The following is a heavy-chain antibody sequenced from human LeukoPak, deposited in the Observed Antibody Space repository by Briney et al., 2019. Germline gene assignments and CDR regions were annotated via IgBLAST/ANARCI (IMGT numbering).Heavy chain of an antibody. CDR1: GGSISSYY. V-gene: IGHV4-59*01. CDR2: VYYSGST. Sequence: SETLSLTCTVSGGSISSYYWSWIRQPPGKGLEWIGNVYYSGSTNYNPSLGSRVTTSVDASKNQFSLKLSSVTAADTALYFCARTRASTDYYGMDVWGPGTTVTVSS. CDR3: ARTRASTDYYGMDV. J-gene: IGHJ6*02.